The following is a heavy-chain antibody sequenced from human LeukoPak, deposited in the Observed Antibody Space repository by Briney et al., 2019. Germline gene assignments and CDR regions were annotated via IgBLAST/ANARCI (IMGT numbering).Heavy chain of an antibody. Sequence: SETLSLTCTVSGGSISSSSYYWGWIRQPPGKGLEWIGSIYYSGSTYYNPSLKSRVTISVDTSKNQFSLKLSSVTAADTAVYYYARVPKAAYAFDIWGQGTMVTVSS. CDR3: ARVPKAAYAFDI. CDR1: GGSISSSSYY. D-gene: IGHD6-13*01. V-gene: IGHV4-39*07. J-gene: IGHJ3*02. CDR2: IYYSGST.